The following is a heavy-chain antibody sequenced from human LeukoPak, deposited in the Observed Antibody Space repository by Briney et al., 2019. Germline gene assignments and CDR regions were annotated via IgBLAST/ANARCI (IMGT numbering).Heavy chain of an antibody. CDR1: GGTFSSYA. V-gene: IGHV1-69*04. Sequence: SVKVSCKASGGTFSSYAISWVRQAPGQGLEWMGKIFPILGIANYAQKFQGRVTITADKSTSTAYMELSSLRSEDTAVYYCAKGARSYDFCSAKSPNWFDPWGQGTLVTVSS. CDR2: IFPILGIA. CDR3: AKGARSYDFCSAKSPNWFDP. D-gene: IGHD3-3*01. J-gene: IGHJ5*02.